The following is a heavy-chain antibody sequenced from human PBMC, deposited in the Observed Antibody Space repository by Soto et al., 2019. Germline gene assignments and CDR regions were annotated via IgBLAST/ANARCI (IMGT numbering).Heavy chain of an antibody. CDR1: GFSFASFA. CDR2: ISGSDGKT. V-gene: IGHV3-23*01. D-gene: IGHD3-3*01. CDR3: AKWSYLDY. J-gene: IGHJ4*02. Sequence: GGSLRLSCTTSGFSFASFAMTWVRQAPGKGLEWVATISGSDGKTYYADSVKGRFSISRDTSRNTLYLQMNSLRADDTAIYYCAKWSYLDYWGQGTRVTVSS.